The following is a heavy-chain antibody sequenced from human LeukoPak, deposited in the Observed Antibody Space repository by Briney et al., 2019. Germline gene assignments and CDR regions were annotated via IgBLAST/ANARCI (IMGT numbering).Heavy chain of an antibody. D-gene: IGHD5-18*01. J-gene: IGHJ5*01. CDR2: IYYSGST. V-gene: IGHV4-31*03. CDR1: GGSISSGGYY. Sequence: SQTLSLTCTVSGGSISSGGYYWTWIRQLPGKGLEWIGYIYYSGSTYSNASLKNRIIMSVDASENQFSLNLTSVTAADTAVYYCARGSYGYNYGNGLDSWGHGTLVTVSS. CDR3: ARGSYGYNYGNGLDS.